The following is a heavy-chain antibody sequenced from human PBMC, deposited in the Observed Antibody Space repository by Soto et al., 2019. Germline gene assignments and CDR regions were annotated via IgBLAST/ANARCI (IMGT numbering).Heavy chain of an antibody. CDR1: GGSISSYY. J-gene: IGHJ6*02. CDR3: ARLKVIGRITMVRGVIIPYGMDV. V-gene: IGHV4-59*01. D-gene: IGHD3-10*01. CDR2: IYYSGST. Sequence: PSETLSLTCTVSGGSISSYYWSWIRQPPGKGLEWIGYIYYSGSTNYNPSLKSRVTISVDTSKNQFSLKLSSVTAADTAVYHCARLKVIGRITMVRGVIIPYGMDVWGQGTTVTVS.